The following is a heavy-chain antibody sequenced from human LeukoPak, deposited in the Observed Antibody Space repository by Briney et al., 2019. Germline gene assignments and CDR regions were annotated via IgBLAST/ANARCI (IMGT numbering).Heavy chain of an antibody. J-gene: IGHJ4*02. CDR3: ARVRSSSQEDYFDY. CDR2: ISYDGSNK. D-gene: IGHD6-13*01. V-gene: IGHV3-30-3*01. Sequence: GRSLRLSCAASGFTFSSYAMHWVRQAPGKGLEWVAVISYDGSNKYYADSVKGRFTISRDNSKNTLYLQMNSLRAEDTAVYYCARVRSSSQEDYFDYWGQGTLVTVSS. CDR1: GFTFSSYA.